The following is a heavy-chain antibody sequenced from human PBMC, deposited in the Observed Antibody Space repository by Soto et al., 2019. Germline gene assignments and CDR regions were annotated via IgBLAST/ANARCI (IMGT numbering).Heavy chain of an antibody. Sequence: QVQLVESGGGVVQPGRSLRLSCAASGFSFSSYAMHWVRQAPGKGLEWVAVISYDGSNKYYADSVKGRFTISRDNSKNTLYLQMHSLRAEDTAVYYCARETTVTRAFDIWGQGTMATVSS. J-gene: IGHJ3*02. CDR1: GFSFSSYA. CDR2: ISYDGSNK. V-gene: IGHV3-30-3*01. D-gene: IGHD4-17*01. CDR3: ARETTVTRAFDI.